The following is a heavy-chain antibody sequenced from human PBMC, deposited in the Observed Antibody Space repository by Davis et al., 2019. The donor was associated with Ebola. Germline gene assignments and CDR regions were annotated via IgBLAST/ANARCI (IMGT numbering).Heavy chain of an antibody. Sequence: SETLSLTCDVSGDSISSRNWWSWVCQPPGKGLEWIGEIYHGGTTKYNPSLKSRVTISVDKSKNQFSLKLSSVTAADTAVYYCARDYYDSSGYLYYFDYWGQGTLVTVSS. CDR1: GDSISSRNW. CDR3: ARDYYDSSGYLYYFDY. J-gene: IGHJ4*02. D-gene: IGHD3-22*01. CDR2: IYHGGTT. V-gene: IGHV4-4*02.